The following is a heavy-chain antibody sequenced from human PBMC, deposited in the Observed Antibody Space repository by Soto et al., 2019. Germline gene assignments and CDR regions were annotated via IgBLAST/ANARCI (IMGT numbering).Heavy chain of an antibody. CDR1: GCSISSGGYY. Sequence: QVQLQESGPGLVKPSQTLSLTCTVSGCSISSGGYYWSWIRQHPGKGLGWIGYLYYSGSTYYNPPLKSLVTISVDTSKNQFSRTLTSVTAADTAVYYCARRGEWKYQLIYSYYGMDVWGQGTTVTVSS. V-gene: IGHV4-31*01. CDR2: LYYSGST. CDR3: ARRGEWKYQLIYSYYGMDV. D-gene: IGHD2-2*02. J-gene: IGHJ6*02.